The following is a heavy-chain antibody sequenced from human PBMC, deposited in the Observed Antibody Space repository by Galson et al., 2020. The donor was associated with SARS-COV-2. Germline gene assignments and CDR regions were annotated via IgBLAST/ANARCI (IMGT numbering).Heavy chain of an antibody. J-gene: IGHJ4*02. CDR3: AKDGLEPVLLWFGELLSNAFDY. V-gene: IGHV3-23*01. D-gene: IGHD3-10*01. CDR2: ISGSGGST. Sequence: GGSLRLSCAASGFTFSSYAMSWVRQAPGKGLEWVSAISGSGGSTYYADSVKGRFTISRDNSKNTLYLQMNSLRAEDTAVYYCAKDGLEPVLLWFGELLSNAFDYWGQGTLVTVSS. CDR1: GFTFSSYA.